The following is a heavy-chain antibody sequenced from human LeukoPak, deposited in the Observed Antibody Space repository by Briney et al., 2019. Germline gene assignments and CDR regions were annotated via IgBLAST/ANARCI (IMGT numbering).Heavy chain of an antibody. CDR1: GFTFSSYA. D-gene: IGHD3-3*01. J-gene: IGHJ4*02. CDR2: ISDYTGDT. CDR3: AEHEADFWSCFDS. V-gene: IGHV3-23*01. Sequence: GGSLRLSCEASGFTFSSYAMAWVRQPPGQGLGWVSSISDYTGDTYSADSVKGRFSISRDNSKSTLFLEMNSLRAEDTAVYYCAEHEADFWSCFDSWGQGTLVTVSS.